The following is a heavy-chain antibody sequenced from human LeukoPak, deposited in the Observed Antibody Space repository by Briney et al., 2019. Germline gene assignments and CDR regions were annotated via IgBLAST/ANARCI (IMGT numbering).Heavy chain of an antibody. Sequence: GGSLRLSCAASGFTCSSYAMSWVRQAPGKGLEWVSAISGSGGSTYYADSVKGRFTISRDNSKNTLYLQMNSLRAEDTAVYYCAKDRKGNDYGDPDAFDIWGQGTMVTVSS. CDR1: GFTCSSYA. D-gene: IGHD4-17*01. J-gene: IGHJ3*02. CDR2: ISGSGGST. V-gene: IGHV3-23*01. CDR3: AKDRKGNDYGDPDAFDI.